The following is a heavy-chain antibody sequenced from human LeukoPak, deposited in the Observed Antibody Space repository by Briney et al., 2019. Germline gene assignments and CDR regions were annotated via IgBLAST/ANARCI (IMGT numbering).Heavy chain of an antibody. CDR3: ASSGGYYFDY. Sequence: SETLSLTCTVPGGSISSYYWSWIRQPPGKGLEWIGYIYYSGSTNYNPSLKSRVTISVDTSKNQFSLKLSSVTAADTAVYYCASSGGYYFDYWGQGTLVTVSS. CDR2: IYYSGST. J-gene: IGHJ4*02. V-gene: IGHV4-59*01. CDR1: GGSISSYY.